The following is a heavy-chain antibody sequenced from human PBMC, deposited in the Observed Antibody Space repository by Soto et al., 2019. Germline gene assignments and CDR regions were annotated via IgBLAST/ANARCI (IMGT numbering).Heavy chain of an antibody. D-gene: IGHD4-17*01. CDR3: AKDFTPWFGDYFYYYYGMDV. Sequence: EVQLLESGGGLVQRGGSLRLSCAASGFTFRNYGMAWVRQAPGKGLEWVSGISQTDGAKYYADSVTGRFIISRDNYKNALYLQINSLRPEDTAVYYCAKDFTPWFGDYFYYYYGMDVWGQGTTVTVSS. CDR2: ISQTDGAK. CDR1: GFTFRNYG. J-gene: IGHJ6*02. V-gene: IGHV3-23*01.